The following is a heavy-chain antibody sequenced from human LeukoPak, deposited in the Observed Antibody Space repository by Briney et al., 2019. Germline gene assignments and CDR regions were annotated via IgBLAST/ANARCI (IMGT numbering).Heavy chain of an antibody. Sequence: GGSLRLSCAASGFTFSSYSMNWVRQAPGRGLEWVSYISSSSSTIYYADSVKGRFTIFRDNAKNSLYLQMNSLRAEDTAVYYCARDHTPVGAYYYYYYMDVWGKGTTVTVSS. CDR2: ISSSSSTI. V-gene: IGHV3-48*01. D-gene: IGHD1-26*01. CDR1: GFTFSSYS. J-gene: IGHJ6*03. CDR3: ARDHTPVGAYYYYYYMDV.